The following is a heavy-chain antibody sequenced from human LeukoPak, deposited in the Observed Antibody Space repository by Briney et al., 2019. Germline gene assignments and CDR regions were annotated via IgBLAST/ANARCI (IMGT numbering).Heavy chain of an antibody. J-gene: IGHJ5*02. CDR2: IYNDGST. CDR3: ARDLDLRQLDP. D-gene: IGHD5-18*01. Sequence: QSGGSLRLSCAASGFTVSSNYMSWVRQAPGKGLEWVSVIYNDGSTYYTDSVKGRFTISRDNSKNTLYLQMNSLRAEDTAVYYCARDLDLRQLDPWGQGTLVTVSS. CDR1: GFTVSSNY. V-gene: IGHV3-66*02.